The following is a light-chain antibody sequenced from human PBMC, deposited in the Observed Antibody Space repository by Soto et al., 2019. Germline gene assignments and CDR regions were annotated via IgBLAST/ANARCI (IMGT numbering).Light chain of an antibody. J-gene: IGKJ1*01. V-gene: IGKV1-39*01. CDR1: QTISTY. CDR2: AAS. CDR3: QQSFGTPRT. Sequence: DIQMTQSPSSLSASVRDRVTITCLASQTISTYLNWYQQKPGKAPKLLNSAASSLQSGVPSRFSGSGSGTDFTLTISSLQPEDFATYYCQQSFGTPRTFGQGTKVEIK.